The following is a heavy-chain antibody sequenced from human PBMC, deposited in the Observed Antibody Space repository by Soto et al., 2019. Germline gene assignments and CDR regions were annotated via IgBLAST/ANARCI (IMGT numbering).Heavy chain of an antibody. J-gene: IGHJ6*02. V-gene: IGHV4-39*01. CDR3: ARGAAGSFYYYGMDA. Sequence: SETPSLTCTVSGGSIRSSRYYLGWIRQPPGKGLEWIGSIYYSGSTYYNPSLKSRVTISVDTSKNQFSLKLSSVTAADTAVYYCARGAAGSFYYYGMDAWGQGTTVT. D-gene: IGHD6-13*01. CDR2: IYYSGST. CDR1: GGSIRSSRYY.